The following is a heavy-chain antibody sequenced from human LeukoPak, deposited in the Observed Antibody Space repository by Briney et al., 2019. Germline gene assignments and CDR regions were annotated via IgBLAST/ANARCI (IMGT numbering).Heavy chain of an antibody. D-gene: IGHD4-17*01. CDR3: ARAHGDYSETDY. CDR1: GGSISSSSYY. Sequence: PSETLSLTCTVSGGSISSSSYYWGWIRQPPGKGLEWIGSIYYSGSTYYNPSLKSRVTISVDTSKNQFSLKLSSVTAADTAVYYCARAHGDYSETDYWGQGTLVTVSS. J-gene: IGHJ4*02. V-gene: IGHV4-39*01. CDR2: IYYSGST.